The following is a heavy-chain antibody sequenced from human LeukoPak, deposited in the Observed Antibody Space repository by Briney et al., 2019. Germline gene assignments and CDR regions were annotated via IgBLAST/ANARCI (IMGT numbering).Heavy chain of an antibody. CDR3: AKDRRYFDWLSPDY. V-gene: IGHV3-30*18. CDR1: GFTFSSYG. D-gene: IGHD3-9*01. CDR2: VSYDGSNK. J-gene: IGHJ4*02. Sequence: GGSLRLSCAASGFTFSSYGMHWVRQAPGKGLEWVAVVSYDGSNKYYADSVKGRFTISRDNSKNTLYLQMNSLRAEDTAVYYCAKDRRYFDWLSPDYWGQGTLVTVSS.